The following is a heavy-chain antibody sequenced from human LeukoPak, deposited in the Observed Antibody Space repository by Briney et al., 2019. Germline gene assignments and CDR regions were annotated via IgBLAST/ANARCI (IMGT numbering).Heavy chain of an antibody. CDR1: GFTFTAYA. Sequence: GGSLRLSCAASGFTFTAYALSWVRQAPGKGLEWVSTISDSGASTYYADSVKGRFTISRDNSKNTLYLQMNSLRAEDTAVYYCAKSHSVGYRGYFDYWGQGTLVTVSS. D-gene: IGHD5-12*01. V-gene: IGHV3-23*01. J-gene: IGHJ4*02. CDR3: AKSHSVGYRGYFDY. CDR2: ISDSGAST.